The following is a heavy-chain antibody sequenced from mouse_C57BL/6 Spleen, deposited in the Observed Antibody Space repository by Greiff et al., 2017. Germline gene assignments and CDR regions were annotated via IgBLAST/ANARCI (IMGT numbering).Heavy chain of an antibody. V-gene: IGHV1-50*01. J-gene: IGHJ2*01. CDR3: ARGTRYFDY. D-gene: IGHD3-3*01. Sequence: QVQLQQPGAELVKPGASVQLSCKASGYTFTSYWMQWVKQRPGQGLEWIGEIDPSDSYTNYNQKFKGKATLTVDTSSSTAYMQLSSLTSEDSAVYYCARGTRYFDYWGQGTTLTVSS. CDR1: GYTFTSYW. CDR2: IDPSDSYT.